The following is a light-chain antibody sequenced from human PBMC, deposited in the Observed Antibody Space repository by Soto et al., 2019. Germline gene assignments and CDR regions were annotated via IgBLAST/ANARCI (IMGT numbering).Light chain of an antibody. CDR1: SGSLAINY. CDR2: EDN. J-gene: IGLJ2*01. V-gene: IGLV6-57*04. Sequence: NFMLTQPHSVSESPGKTVTISCTRSSGSLAINYVQWYQQRPGSAPTPVIYEDNERPSGVPDRFSGSIDSSSNSASLTNSGLKTDDEADYYCQSYHSGNVVFGGGTKLTVL. CDR3: QSYHSGNVV.